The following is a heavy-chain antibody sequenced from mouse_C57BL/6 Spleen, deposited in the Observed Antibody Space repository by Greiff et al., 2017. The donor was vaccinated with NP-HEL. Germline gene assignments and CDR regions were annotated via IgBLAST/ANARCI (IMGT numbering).Heavy chain of an antibody. CDR3: ARVYYYGSSYPYCDY. D-gene: IGHD1-1*01. Sequence: EVQLVESGGGLVKPGGSLKLSCAASGFTFSSYAMSWVRQTPEKRLEWVATISDGGSYTYYPDNVKGRFTISRDNAKNNLYLQMSHLKSEDTAMXYCARVYYYGSSYPYCDYWGQGTTLTVSS. J-gene: IGHJ2*01. CDR2: ISDGGSYT. V-gene: IGHV5-4*01. CDR1: GFTFSSYA.